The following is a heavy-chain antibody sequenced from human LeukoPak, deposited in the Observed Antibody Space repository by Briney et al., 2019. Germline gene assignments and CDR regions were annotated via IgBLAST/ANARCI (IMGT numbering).Heavy chain of an antibody. Sequence: PGGSLRLSCAASGFTFSSYAMSWVRQAPGKGLEWVSSVSGSGESTFYAASVKRRFTISRDNSKNTVYLQMNSLRAEDTAPYYCVKDLGDDYENAFDFWGQGTLVTVSS. J-gene: IGHJ3*01. V-gene: IGHV3-23*01. CDR3: VKDLGDDYENAFDF. CDR1: GFTFSSYA. CDR2: VSGSGEST. D-gene: IGHD4-17*01.